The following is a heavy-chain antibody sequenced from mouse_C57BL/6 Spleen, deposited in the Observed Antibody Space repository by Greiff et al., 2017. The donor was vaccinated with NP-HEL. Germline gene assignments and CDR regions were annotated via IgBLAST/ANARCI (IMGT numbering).Heavy chain of an antibody. CDR1: VYTFTSYW. CDR2: IDPNSGGT. J-gene: IGHJ4*01. Sequence: QVQLKQPGAELVKPGASVKLSCKASVYTFTSYWMHWVKQRPGRGLEWIGRIDPNSGGTKYNEKFKSKATLTVDKPSSTAYMQLSSLTSEDSAVYYCARQDYEEGYYAMDYWGQGTSVTVSS. CDR3: ARQDYEEGYYAMDY. D-gene: IGHD2-4*01. V-gene: IGHV1-72*01.